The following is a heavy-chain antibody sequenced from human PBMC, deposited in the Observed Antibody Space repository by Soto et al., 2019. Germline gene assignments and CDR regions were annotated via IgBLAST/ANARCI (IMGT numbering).Heavy chain of an antibody. CDR2: IYTSGST. J-gene: IGHJ3*02. V-gene: IGHV4-4*07. CDR1: GGSISSYY. D-gene: IGHD2-2*02. Sequence: SETLSLTCTVSGGSISSYYWSWIRQPAGKGLEWIGRIYTSGSTNYNPSLKSRVTMSVDTSKNQFSLKLSSVTAADTAVYYCARENSCGDIVVVPAAILFRAFDIWGQGTMVTVSS. CDR3: ARENSCGDIVVVPAAILFRAFDI.